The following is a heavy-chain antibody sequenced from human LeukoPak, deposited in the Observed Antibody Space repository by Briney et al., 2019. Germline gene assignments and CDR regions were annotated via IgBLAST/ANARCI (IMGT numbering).Heavy chain of an antibody. Sequence: GGSLRLSCAASGFTLSRYAMHWVRQAPGKGLEWVAFLQSDGNNRYSADSVKGRFTISRDNSKNTLFLQMSSLRAEDTAVYYCAKNWATYYFDYWGQGTLVTVSS. CDR1: GFTLSRYA. CDR3: AKNWATYYFDY. D-gene: IGHD3-16*01. J-gene: IGHJ4*02. V-gene: IGHV3-30*02. CDR2: LQSDGNNR.